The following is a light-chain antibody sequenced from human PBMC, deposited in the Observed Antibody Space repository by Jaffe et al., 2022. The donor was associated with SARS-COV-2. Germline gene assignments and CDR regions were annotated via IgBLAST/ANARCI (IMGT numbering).Light chain of an antibody. CDR2: AAS. Sequence: DIQMTQSPSSLSASVGDRVTITCRASQSISRYLNWYQQKPGRAPTLLIYAASNLQSGVPSRFSGSGSGTDFTLTISSLQPGDFATYFCQQSDTAPHTFGQGTKVDIK. V-gene: IGKV1-39*01. CDR1: QSISRY. CDR3: QQSDTAPHT. J-gene: IGKJ1*01.